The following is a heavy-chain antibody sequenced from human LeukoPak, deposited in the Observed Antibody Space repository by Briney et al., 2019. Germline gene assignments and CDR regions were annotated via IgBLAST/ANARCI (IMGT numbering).Heavy chain of an antibody. CDR2: IFYSGNT. Sequence: SETLSLTCTVSGGSISNYYWSWIRQPPGKGLEWIGYIFYSGNTNSNPSLKSRVTMSVDTSKNEFSLKLSSVTAADTAVYYCVRLVGHSGGCYPYYFDYWGQGTLVTVSS. V-gene: IGHV4-59*08. J-gene: IGHJ4*02. CDR1: GGSISNYY. D-gene: IGHD3-22*01. CDR3: VRLVGHSGGCYPYYFDY.